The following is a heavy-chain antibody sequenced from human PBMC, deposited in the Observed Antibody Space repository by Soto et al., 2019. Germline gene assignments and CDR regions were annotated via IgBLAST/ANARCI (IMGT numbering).Heavy chain of an antibody. CDR1: GGSITSSY. CDR3: ARGEDAFFYYGLDV. V-gene: IGHV4-59*01. CDR2: IYDTGISGYTPST. J-gene: IGHJ6*02. Sequence: SETLSLTCTVSGGSITSSYWSWIRRPPGKGLEWIAYIYDTGISGYTPSTSYNPSLKSRVTMSVDTSKNQFSLKLTSVTAADTAVYYCARGEDAFFYYGLDVWGQGITVTVSS.